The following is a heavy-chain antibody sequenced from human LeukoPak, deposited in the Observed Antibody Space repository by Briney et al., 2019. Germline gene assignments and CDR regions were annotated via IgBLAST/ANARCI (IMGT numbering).Heavy chain of an antibody. CDR3: ARPRGYNYGTYFDY. CDR2: IYPGDSDI. V-gene: IGHV5-51*01. D-gene: IGHD5-18*01. J-gene: IGHJ4*02. Sequence: GESLKISCKASGYSFTSYWIGWLRQMAGKGLEWMGIIYPGDSDIRYSPSFQGQVTISADKSISTAYLQWSSLKASDTAMYYCARPRGYNYGTYFDYWGQGTLITVSS. CDR1: GYSFTSYW.